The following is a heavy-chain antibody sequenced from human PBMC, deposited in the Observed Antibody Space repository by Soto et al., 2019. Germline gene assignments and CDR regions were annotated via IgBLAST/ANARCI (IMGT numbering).Heavy chain of an antibody. Sequence: SVKVSCKASGGTFSSYAISWVRQAPGQGLEWMGGIIPIFGTANYAQKFQGRVTITADESTSTAYMELGSLRSEDTAVYYCAGYIGATYPDYYYGIDVWGQGTTVTVSS. D-gene: IGHD5-12*01. CDR2: IIPIFGTA. CDR3: AGYIGATYPDYYYGIDV. J-gene: IGHJ6*02. V-gene: IGHV1-69*13. CDR1: GGTFSSYA.